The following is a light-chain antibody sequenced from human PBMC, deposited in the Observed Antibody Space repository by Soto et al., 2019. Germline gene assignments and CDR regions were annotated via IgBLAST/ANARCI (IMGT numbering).Light chain of an antibody. Sequence: DVVMTQSPLSLPVTLGQPASISCRSSQSLLHSDGNTYLNWFQQRPGQSPRRLIYRVSNRDSGVPDRFSGSGAGTDFTLKISRVEAEDVGVYYCMQGTRWPPWTFGQGNKVEIK. CDR1: QSLLHSDGNTY. V-gene: IGKV2-30*02. CDR2: RVS. J-gene: IGKJ1*01. CDR3: MQGTRWPPWT.